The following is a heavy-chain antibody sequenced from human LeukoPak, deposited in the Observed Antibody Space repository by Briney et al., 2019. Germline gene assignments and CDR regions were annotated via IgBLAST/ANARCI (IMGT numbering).Heavy chain of an antibody. V-gene: IGHV4-59*08. Sequence: SETLSLTCTVSGGSISSYYWSWIRQPPGKGLEWIGYIYYSGSTNYNPSLKSRVTISVDTSKNQFSLKLSSVTAADTAVYYCARLGATKSGLPFDYWGQGTLVTVSS. CDR1: GGSISSYY. CDR2: IYYSGST. CDR3: ARLGATKSGLPFDY. D-gene: IGHD1-26*01. J-gene: IGHJ4*02.